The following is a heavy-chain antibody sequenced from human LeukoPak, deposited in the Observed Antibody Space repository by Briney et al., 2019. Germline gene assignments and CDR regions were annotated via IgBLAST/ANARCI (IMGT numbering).Heavy chain of an antibody. V-gene: IGHV1-69*05. CDR2: IIPIFGTA. D-gene: IGHD3-10*01. J-gene: IGHJ6*02. CDR3: ATVTPMVRGVINLYYYYYGMDV. CDR1: GGTFSSYA. Sequence: SVKVSCKASGGTFSSYAISWVRQAPGQGLEWMGGIIPIFGTANYAQKFQGRVTITTDESTSTAYMELSRLRSDDTAVYYCATVTPMVRGVINLYYYYYGMDVWGQGTTVTVSS.